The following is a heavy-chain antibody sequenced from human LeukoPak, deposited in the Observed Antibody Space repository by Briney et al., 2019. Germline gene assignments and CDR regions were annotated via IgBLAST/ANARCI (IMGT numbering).Heavy chain of an antibody. CDR3: AGSRYYFDY. D-gene: IGHD3-3*01. CDR2: IYFSGTT. V-gene: IGHV4-4*07. Sequence: SETLSLTCTVSGGSISSYYWSWIRQPAGKGLEWIGRIYFSGTTNYNPSLKSRVTMSVDTSKNQFSLKLSSVTAADTALYHCAGSRYYFDYWGQGTLVTVSS. CDR1: GGSISSYY. J-gene: IGHJ4*02.